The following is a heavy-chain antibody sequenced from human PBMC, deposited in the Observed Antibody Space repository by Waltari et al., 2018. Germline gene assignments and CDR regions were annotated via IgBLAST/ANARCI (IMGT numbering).Heavy chain of an antibody. Sequence: QVQLQQWGAGLLKPSETLSLTCAVYGGSFSGYYWSWIRQPPGKGLEWIGEINHSGSTNYNPSLKSRVTISVDTSKNQFSLKLSSVTAADTAVYYCASSPPAYCGGDCDFDYWGQGTLVTVSS. J-gene: IGHJ4*02. D-gene: IGHD2-21*02. CDR2: INHSGST. V-gene: IGHV4-34*01. CDR1: GGSFSGYY. CDR3: ASSPPAYCGGDCDFDY.